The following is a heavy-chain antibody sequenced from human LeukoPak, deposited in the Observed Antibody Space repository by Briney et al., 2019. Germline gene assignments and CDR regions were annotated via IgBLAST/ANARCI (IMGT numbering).Heavy chain of an antibody. J-gene: IGHJ6*04. V-gene: IGHV3-23*01. CDR1: GFTFSNHA. Sequence: GGSLRLSCAASGFTFSNHAMSWVRQAAGKGLEWVSAMIGSGSSTSYAGSVKGRFTISRDNAKNTLFLQRNSLRAEDTAVYYCAELGITMIGGVWGKGTTVTISS. CDR2: MIGSGSST. D-gene: IGHD3-10*02. CDR3: AELGITMIGGV.